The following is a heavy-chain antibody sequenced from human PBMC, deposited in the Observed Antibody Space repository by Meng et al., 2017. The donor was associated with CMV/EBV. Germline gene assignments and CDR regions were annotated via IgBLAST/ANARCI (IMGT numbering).Heavy chain of an antibody. CDR1: GFTFSSYA. V-gene: IGHV3-23*01. CDR2: ISGSGGST. J-gene: IGHJ4*02. D-gene: IGHD1-26*01. Sequence: GESLKISCAASGFTFSSYAMSWVRQAPGKGLEWVAAISGSGGSTYYKDSVKGRFNISRDNSKNTLYLQMNSLRAEDTAVYYCAKVGAVAGSYESPFGYWGQGTLVTVSS. CDR3: AKVGAVAGSYESPFGY.